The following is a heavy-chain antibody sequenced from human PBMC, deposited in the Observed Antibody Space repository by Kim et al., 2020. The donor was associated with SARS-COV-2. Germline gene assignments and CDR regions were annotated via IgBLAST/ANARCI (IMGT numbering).Heavy chain of an antibody. Sequence: SVKVSCKASGGTFSSYAISWVRQAPGQGLEWMGGIIPIFGTANYAQKFQGRVTITADESTSTAYMELSSLRSEDTAVYYCASSGEPAAMWGTYYYGMDVVGQETTFAVA. CDR3: ASSGEPAAMWGTYYYGMDV. CDR1: GGTFSSYA. D-gene: IGHD2-2*01. J-gene: IGHJ6*02. CDR2: IIPIFGTA. V-gene: IGHV1-69*13.